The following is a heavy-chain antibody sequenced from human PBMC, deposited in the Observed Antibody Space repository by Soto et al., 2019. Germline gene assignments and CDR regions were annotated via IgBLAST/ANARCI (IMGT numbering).Heavy chain of an antibody. CDR2: INPNRGGT. J-gene: IGHJ4*02. CDR1: GYTFTGHY. Sequence: QVQLVQSGAEVKKPGASVKVSCKASGYTFTGHYMHWVRQAPGQRLEWMGWINPNRGGTNYAQKFQGWVTMTRDTSISTAYMELSRLRSDDTAVYYCARGGRAIAVAGTVFDYWGQGTLVTVSS. V-gene: IGHV1-2*04. D-gene: IGHD6-19*01. CDR3: ARGGRAIAVAGTVFDY.